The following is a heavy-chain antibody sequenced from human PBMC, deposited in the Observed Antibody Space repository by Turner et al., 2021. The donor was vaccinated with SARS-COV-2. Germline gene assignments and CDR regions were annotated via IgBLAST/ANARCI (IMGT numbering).Heavy chain of an antibody. Sequence: QVQLQQWGAGRLKPSETRSLTCAVYGGSFSGYYWSWIRQPPGKGLEWIGEINHCESTNYNPSLKCRVTISVDTSKNQFSLKLSSVTAADTAVYYCARSGWSLWYFDYWGQGTLVTVSS. CDR3: ARSGWSLWYFDY. CDR2: INHCEST. D-gene: IGHD6-19*01. V-gene: IGHV4-34*01. J-gene: IGHJ4*02. CDR1: GGSFSGYY.